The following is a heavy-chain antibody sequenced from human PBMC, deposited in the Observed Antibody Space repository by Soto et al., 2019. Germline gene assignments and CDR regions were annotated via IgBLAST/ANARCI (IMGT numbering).Heavy chain of an antibody. Sequence: EVQLVESGGGLVKPGGSLRLSCAASGFTFSSYSMNWVRQAPGKGLEWVSSISSSSSYIYYADSVKGRFTISRDNAKNSLYLQMNSLRAEDTAVYYCATGRDSSSSLLYYGMDVWGQGTTVTVSS. CDR1: GFTFSSYS. V-gene: IGHV3-21*01. CDR3: ATGRDSSSSLLYYGMDV. J-gene: IGHJ6*02. D-gene: IGHD6-6*01. CDR2: ISSSSSYI.